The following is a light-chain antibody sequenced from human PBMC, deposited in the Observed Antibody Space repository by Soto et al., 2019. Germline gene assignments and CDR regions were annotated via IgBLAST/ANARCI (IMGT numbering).Light chain of an antibody. Sequence: EVVLTPSPGTLSISPSERAPLSCIASHSVTGSDVAWYQQKPGQAPRLLIYDVSSRATGTPERFSGSGSGTDFTLNIGRLEPEDFAVYYCQQYGSSPPPVGGGTKVEIK. CDR2: DVS. CDR1: HSVTGSD. V-gene: IGKV3-20*01. J-gene: IGKJ4*01. CDR3: QQYGSSPPP.